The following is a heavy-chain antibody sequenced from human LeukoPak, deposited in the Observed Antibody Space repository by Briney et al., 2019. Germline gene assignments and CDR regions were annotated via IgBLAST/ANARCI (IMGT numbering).Heavy chain of an antibody. CDR3: ARGRPILGVAYYMDV. CDR2: INHSGST. CDR1: GGSFSGYY. D-gene: IGHD3-3*01. Sequence: PSETLSLTCAVYGGSFSGYYWSWIRQPPGKGLEWIGEINHSGSTNYNPSLKSRVTISVDTSKNQFSLKLSSVTAADTAVYYCARGRPILGVAYYMDVWGKGTTVIVSS. V-gene: IGHV4-34*01. J-gene: IGHJ6*03.